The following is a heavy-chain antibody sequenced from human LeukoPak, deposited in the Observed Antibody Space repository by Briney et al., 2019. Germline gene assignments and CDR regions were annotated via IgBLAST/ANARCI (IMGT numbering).Heavy chain of an antibody. Sequence: GGSLRLSCAASGFTFSDYYMSWIRQAPGKGLEWVAMISMSSTTIYYADSVKGRFTISRDNARNSLFLQMNNLRVEDTAVYYCAKDLDFWSGPDYWGQGTLVTVSS. D-gene: IGHD3-3*01. CDR2: ISMSSTTI. V-gene: IGHV3-11*04. CDR3: AKDLDFWSGPDY. J-gene: IGHJ4*02. CDR1: GFTFSDYY.